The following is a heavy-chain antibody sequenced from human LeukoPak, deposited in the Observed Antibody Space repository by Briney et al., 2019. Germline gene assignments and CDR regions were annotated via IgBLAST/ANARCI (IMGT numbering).Heavy chain of an antibody. CDR1: GGSLSGNY. CDR3: ARGLNILDY. CDR2: GTHDGVT. Sequence: ETLSLTCAVHGGSLSGNYWSWIRQPPGKGLQWIGQGTHDGVTTYNPSLKSRVTISVDTPRNQVSLKVTSLAAADTAVYYCARGLNILDYWGQGTLVTVSS. J-gene: IGHJ4*02. V-gene: IGHV4-34*01.